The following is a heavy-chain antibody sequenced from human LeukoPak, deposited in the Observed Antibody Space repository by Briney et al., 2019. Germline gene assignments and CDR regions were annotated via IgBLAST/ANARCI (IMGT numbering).Heavy chain of an antibody. CDR1: GGSISSGGYY. CDR2: IYHSGST. J-gene: IGHJ3*02. D-gene: IGHD3-16*01. V-gene: IGHV4-30-2*01. Sequence: SGTLCLTCTVSGGSISSGGYYWSWIRQPPGKGLESIGYIYHSGSTYYNPSLKSRVAISVDRSKNQFSLKLSSVTAADTAVYNCASFTGGDAFDIWGQGTMVTVSS. CDR3: ASFTGGDAFDI.